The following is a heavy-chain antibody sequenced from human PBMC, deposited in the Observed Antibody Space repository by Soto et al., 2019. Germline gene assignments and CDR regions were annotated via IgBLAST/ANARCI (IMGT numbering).Heavy chain of an antibody. J-gene: IGHJ6*03. Sequence: GGSLRLSCTASGFTFSSHWMTWVRQAPGKGLEWVASIRQDGNEKFYVGSVKGRFTISRDNAKNSLYLQMNSLRAEDTAVYYCARDPCSSTSCSYYYYYYMDVWGKGTTVTVSS. CDR2: IRQDGNEK. D-gene: IGHD2-2*01. CDR3: ARDPCSSTSCSYYYYYYMDV. V-gene: IGHV3-7*01. CDR1: GFTFSSHW.